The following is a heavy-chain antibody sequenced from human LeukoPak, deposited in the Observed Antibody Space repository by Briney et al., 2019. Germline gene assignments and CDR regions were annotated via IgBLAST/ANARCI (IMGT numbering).Heavy chain of an antibody. D-gene: IGHD7-27*01. Sequence: SETLSLTCTVSGGSISSYYWSWIRQPPGKGLEWIGYIYYSGSTNYNPSLKSRVTISVDTSKNQFSLKLSSVTAADTAVYYCARYGDRVDYWGQGTLVTVSS. J-gene: IGHJ4*02. CDR1: GGSISSYY. CDR2: IYYSGST. CDR3: ARYGDRVDY. V-gene: IGHV4-59*01.